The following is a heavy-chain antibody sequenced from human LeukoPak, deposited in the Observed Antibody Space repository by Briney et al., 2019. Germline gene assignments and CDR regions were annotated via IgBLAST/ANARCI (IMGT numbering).Heavy chain of an antibody. CDR2: ITTYNGNT. D-gene: IGHD4-17*01. CDR1: GYTFTSYY. Sequence: GASVKVSCKASGYTFTSYYVLWVRQAPGQGLEWMGRITTYNGNTNYAQKLQGRVTMTTDTSTSTAYMDLRGLRSDDTAVYYCARGYDYGDYVGDFDYWGQGTLVTVSS. CDR3: ARGYDYGDYVGDFDY. J-gene: IGHJ4*02. V-gene: IGHV1-18*04.